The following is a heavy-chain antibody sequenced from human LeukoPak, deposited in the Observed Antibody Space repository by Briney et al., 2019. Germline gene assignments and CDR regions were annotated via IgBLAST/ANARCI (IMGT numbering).Heavy chain of an antibody. J-gene: IGHJ4*02. V-gene: IGHV1-18*01. CDR3: ARDQGNGYLGDY. CDR2: ISAYNGHT. Sequence: ASVNVSCTASGFTFTSYGFSWVRQAPGHGLEWMGWISAYNGHTNYAQKLQGRVTMITDTSTTTVYMEMRSLTSDDTAVYYCARDQGNGYLGDYWGQGTLVTVSS. CDR1: GFTFTSYG. D-gene: IGHD3-22*01.